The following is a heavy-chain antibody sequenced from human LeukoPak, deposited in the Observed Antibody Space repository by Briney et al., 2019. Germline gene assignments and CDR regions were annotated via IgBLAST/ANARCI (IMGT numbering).Heavy chain of an antibody. D-gene: IGHD3-22*01. CDR3: ARVGYYDSSGYYYRAGLDY. V-gene: IGHV4-34*01. J-gene: IGHJ4*02. CDR2: INHSGST. Sequence: SETLSLTCAVYGGSFSGYYWSWIRQPPGKGLEWIGEINHSGSTNYNPSLKSRVTISVDTSKNQFSLKLSSVTAADTAVYYCARVGYYDSSGYYYRAGLDYWGQGTLVTVSS. CDR1: GGSFSGYY.